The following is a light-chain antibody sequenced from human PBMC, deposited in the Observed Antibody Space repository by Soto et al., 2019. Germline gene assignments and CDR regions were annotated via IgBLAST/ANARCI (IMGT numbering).Light chain of an antibody. Sequence: QSVLTQPPSASATPGQTVTISCSGRYSNIGSNFVSWYQRLPGTAPKLLIYSINQRPSGVPDRFSGSKSGTSASLTISGLQSEDEADYFCSSWHDSLDGPVFGGGTKLTVL. V-gene: IGLV1-44*01. CDR3: SSWHDSLDGPV. J-gene: IGLJ3*02. CDR2: SIN. CDR1: YSNIGSNF.